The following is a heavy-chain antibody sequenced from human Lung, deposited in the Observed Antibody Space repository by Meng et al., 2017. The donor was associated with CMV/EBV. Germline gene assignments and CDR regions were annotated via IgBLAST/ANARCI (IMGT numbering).Heavy chain of an antibody. J-gene: IGHJ6*02. CDR3: ARADYYNLMDV. Sequence: LRLXCTVSGGSIDSDNYYWSWIRQPPGKGLEWIGYIYYSGSSFYNPSLKSRVTISLNMSKNQFSLYLSSVTAADTAVYYCARADYYNLMDVWGQGTTVTVSS. CDR1: GGSIDSDNYY. CDR2: IYYSGSS. V-gene: IGHV4-30-4*08.